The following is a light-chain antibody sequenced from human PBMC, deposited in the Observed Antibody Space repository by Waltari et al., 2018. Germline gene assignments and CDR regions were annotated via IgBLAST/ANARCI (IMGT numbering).Light chain of an antibody. CDR1: NYNIGSGP. J-gene: IGLJ2*01. V-gene: IGLV1-44*01. CDR2: SND. CDR3: ATWDGRVNGVL. Sequence: QSVLTQAPSVSGTPGQRVTISCSETNYNIGSGPVNWYQQVPGMSPKILIDSNDRTRSRVPDRFSRSKFGTSACLAISGLPSEDEADYYCATWDGRVNGVLFGGGTTVTVL.